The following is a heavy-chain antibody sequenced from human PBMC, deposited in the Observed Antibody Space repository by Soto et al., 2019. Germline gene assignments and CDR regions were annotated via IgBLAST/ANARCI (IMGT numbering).Heavy chain of an antibody. D-gene: IGHD1-26*01. CDR1: GGTFDNFI. V-gene: IGHV1-69*01. J-gene: IGHJ6*02. CDR2: IVPMLGTP. CDR3: ARNGTYSSSLSQYSGMDV. Sequence: QVPLVQSGAEVKEPGSSVRVSCKASGGTFDNFIMNWVRQTPGQGLEWMGGIVPMLGTPTYAEKFKGRVTISATGSTSTMYMEVPSLRSEDTAIYYCARNGTYSSSLSQYSGMDVWGQGTTVTVSS.